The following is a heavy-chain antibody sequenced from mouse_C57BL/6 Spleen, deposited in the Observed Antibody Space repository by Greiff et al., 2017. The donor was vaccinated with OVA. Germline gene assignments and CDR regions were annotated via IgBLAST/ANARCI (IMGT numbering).Heavy chain of an antibody. CDR2: INPNNGGT. CDR1: GYTFTDYY. J-gene: IGHJ3*01. Sequence: VQLQQSGPELVKPGASVKISCKASGYTFTDYYMNWVKQSHGKSLEWIGDINPNNGGTSYNQKFKGKATLTVDKSSSTAYMELRSLTSEDSAVYYCARTAQATDYWGQGTLVTVSA. D-gene: IGHD3-2*02. CDR3: ARTAQATDY. V-gene: IGHV1-26*01.